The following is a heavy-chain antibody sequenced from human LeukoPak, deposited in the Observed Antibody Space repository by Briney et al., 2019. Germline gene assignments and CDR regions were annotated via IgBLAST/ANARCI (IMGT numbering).Heavy chain of an antibody. CDR2: ISYDGSNK. D-gene: IGHD6-6*01. CDR1: GFTFSSYA. V-gene: IGHV3-30*04. CDR3: ARDRGRAQLVGHREFDY. Sequence: GWSLRLSCAASGFTFSSYAMHWVRQAPGKGLEWVAVISYDGSNKYYADSVKGRFTISRDNSKNTLYLQMNSLRAEDTAVYYCARDRGRAQLVGHREFDYWGQGTLVTVSS. J-gene: IGHJ4*02.